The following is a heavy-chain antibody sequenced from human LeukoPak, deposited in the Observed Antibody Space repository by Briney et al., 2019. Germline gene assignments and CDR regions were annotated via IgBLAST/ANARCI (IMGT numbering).Heavy chain of an antibody. V-gene: IGHV1-2*02. CDR2: ITPSGGT. CDR3: ARDRYGDGFAHLDY. D-gene: IGHD5-24*01. J-gene: IGHJ4*02. CDR1: GYTFTSYA. Sequence: ASVKVSCKASGYTFTSYAIHWVRQAPGQGLEWMGWITPSGGTNYPQKFQGRVAITWDTSITTAYVDLSRLTSDDTAVYYCARDRYGDGFAHLDYWGQEALVTVSS.